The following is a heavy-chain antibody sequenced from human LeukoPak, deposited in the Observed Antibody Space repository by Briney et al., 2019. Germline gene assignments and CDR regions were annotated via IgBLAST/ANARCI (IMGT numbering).Heavy chain of an antibody. Sequence: SGGSLRLSCAASGFTFSSYSMNWVRQAPGKGLEWVSPISSSSSYIYYADSVKGRFTISRDNSKNTLYLQMNSLRSEDTAVYYCAAEGVGATNQFDYWGQGTLVTVSS. V-gene: IGHV3-21*04. D-gene: IGHD1-26*01. CDR3: AAEGVGATNQFDY. CDR2: ISSSSSYI. CDR1: GFTFSSYS. J-gene: IGHJ4*02.